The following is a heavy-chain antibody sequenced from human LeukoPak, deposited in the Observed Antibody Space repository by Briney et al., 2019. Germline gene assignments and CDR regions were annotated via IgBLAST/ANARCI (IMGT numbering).Heavy chain of an antibody. CDR3: ARHPEWLVYYFDY. CDR2: IYYSGST. Sequence: SETLSLTCTVSGGSISSSRYYWRWIRQPPGKGQEWIGSIYYSGSTYYNPSLKSRVTISVDTSKNQFSLKLSSVTAADTAVYYCARHPEWLVYYFDYWGQGTLVTVSS. J-gene: IGHJ4*02. D-gene: IGHD3-3*01. CDR1: GGSISSSRYY. V-gene: IGHV4-39*01.